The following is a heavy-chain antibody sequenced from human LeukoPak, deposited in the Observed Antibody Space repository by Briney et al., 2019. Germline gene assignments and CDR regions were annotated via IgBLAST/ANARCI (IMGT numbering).Heavy chain of an antibody. V-gene: IGHV1-2*02. J-gene: IGHJ4*02. CDR2: INPNSGGT. D-gene: IGHD2-2*01. CDR3: ARVVSRYCSSTSCPFDY. CDR1: GYTFTGYY. Sequence: ASVKVSCKASGYTFTGYYMHWVRQAPGQGLEWMGWINPNSGGTNYAQKFQGRVTMTRDTSISTAYMELSRLRSDDPAVYYCARVVSRYCSSTSCPFDYWGQETLVTVSS.